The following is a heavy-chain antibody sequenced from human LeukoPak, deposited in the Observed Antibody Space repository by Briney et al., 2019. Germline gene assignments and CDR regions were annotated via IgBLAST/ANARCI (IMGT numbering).Heavy chain of an antibody. Sequence: ASVKVSCKASGGTFSSYAISWVRQAPGQGLEWMGWISAYNGNTNYAQKLQGRVTMTTDTSTSTAYMELRSLRSDDTAVYYCARAYISGSYTPGYWGQGTLVTVSS. D-gene: IGHD1-26*01. V-gene: IGHV1-18*01. CDR3: ARAYISGSYTPGY. CDR1: GGTFSSYA. J-gene: IGHJ4*02. CDR2: ISAYNGNT.